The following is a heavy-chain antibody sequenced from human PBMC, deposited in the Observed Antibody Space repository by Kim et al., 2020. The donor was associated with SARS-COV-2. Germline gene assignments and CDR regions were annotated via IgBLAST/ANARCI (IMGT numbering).Heavy chain of an antibody. CDR1: GGTFSSYA. V-gene: IGHV1-69*13. CDR2: IIPIFGTA. CDR3: ARTILGELSSAYFDY. J-gene: IGHJ4*02. Sequence: SVKVSCKASGGTFSSYAISWVRQAPGQGLEWMGGIIPIFGTANYAQKFQGRVTITADESTSTAYMELSSLRSEDTAVYYCARTILGELSSAYFDYWGQGTLVTVSS. D-gene: IGHD3-16*02.